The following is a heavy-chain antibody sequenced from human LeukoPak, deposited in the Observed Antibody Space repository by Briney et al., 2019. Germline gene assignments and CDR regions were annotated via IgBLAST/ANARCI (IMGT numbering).Heavy chain of an antibody. CDR2: ISGSGGST. CDR1: GFTFSNYW. D-gene: IGHD3-22*01. J-gene: IGHJ4*02. CDR3: ATGDSSSNY. Sequence: GGSLRLSCAASGFTFSNYWMHWVRQAPGKGLEWVSAISGSGGSTYYADSVKGRFTISRDNSKNTLYLQMNSLRAEDTAVYYCATGDSSSNYWGQGTLVTVSS. V-gene: IGHV3-23*01.